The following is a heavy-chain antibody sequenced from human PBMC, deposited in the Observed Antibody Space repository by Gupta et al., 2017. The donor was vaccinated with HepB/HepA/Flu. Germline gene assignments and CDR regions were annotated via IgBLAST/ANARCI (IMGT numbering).Heavy chain of an antibody. CDR2: ISISTITK. V-gene: IGHV3-48*02. Sequence: ISISTITKYYADSVKGRFTISRDNAKNSLYLQMNSLRDEDTAVYYCARDKERVVPAGHGPFDPWGQGTLVTVSS. J-gene: IGHJ5*02. D-gene: IGHD2-2*01. CDR3: ARDKERVVPAGHGPFDP.